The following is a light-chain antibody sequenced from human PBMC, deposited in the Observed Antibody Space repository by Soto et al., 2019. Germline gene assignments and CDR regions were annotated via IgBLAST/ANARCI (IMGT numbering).Light chain of an antibody. CDR2: NVS. V-gene: IGLV2-14*03. CDR1: SSDVGGYNS. Sequence: QSALTQPASVSWSPGQSIAISCTGNSSDVGGYNSVSWYQQHPGKAPKLMIYNVSNRPSGVSDRFSGSKSGNTASLTISGLQAEDEADYYCSSYTSSNTYVFGTGTRSPS. J-gene: IGLJ1*01. CDR3: SSYTSSNTYV.